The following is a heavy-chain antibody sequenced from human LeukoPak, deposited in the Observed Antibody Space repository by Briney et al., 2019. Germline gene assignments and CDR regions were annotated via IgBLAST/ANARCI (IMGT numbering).Heavy chain of an antibody. V-gene: IGHV3-33*01. CDR2: IWYDGSNK. CDR1: GFTFSKYG. Sequence: PGMSLRLSCAASGFTFSKYGMNWVRQAPGKGLEWVAIIWYDGSNKYFADSVMGRFTISKDNSKNTVYLRMNSLRIEDTAVYHCARAGIGNALDYWGQGTHVTVSS. CDR3: ARAGIGNALDY. J-gene: IGHJ4*02. D-gene: IGHD2-2*01.